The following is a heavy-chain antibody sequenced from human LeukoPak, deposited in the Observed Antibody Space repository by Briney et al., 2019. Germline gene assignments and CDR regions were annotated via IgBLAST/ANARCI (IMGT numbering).Heavy chain of an antibody. CDR2: INHSGST. CDR1: GGSFSGYY. J-gene: IGHJ4*02. Sequence: SETLSLTCAVYGGSFSGYYWSWIRQPPGKGLEWIGEINHSGSTNYNPSLKSRVTISVDTSKNQFSLKLSSVTAADTAVYYCARGRPKLRFLEWYFLYYFDYWGQRTLVTVSS. V-gene: IGHV4-34*01. D-gene: IGHD3-3*01. CDR3: ARGRPKLRFLEWYFLYYFDY.